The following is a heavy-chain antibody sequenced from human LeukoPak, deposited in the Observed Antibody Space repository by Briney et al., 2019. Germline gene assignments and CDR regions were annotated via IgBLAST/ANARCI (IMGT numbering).Heavy chain of an antibody. CDR1: GFTFNSYS. J-gene: IGHJ4*02. V-gene: IGHV3-21*01. CDR3: ARDLGGYSYGTDY. Sequence: GGSLRLSCAASGFTFNSYSMNWVRQAPGKGLEWVSSIISSSYIYYADSVKGRFTISRDNAKNSLYLQMNSLRAEDTAVYYCARDLGGYSYGTDYWGQGTLVTVSS. CDR2: IISSSYI. D-gene: IGHD5-18*01.